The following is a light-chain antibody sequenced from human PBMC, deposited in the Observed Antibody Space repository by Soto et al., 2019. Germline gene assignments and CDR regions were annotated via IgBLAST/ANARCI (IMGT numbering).Light chain of an antibody. V-gene: IGKV1-39*01. J-gene: IGKJ1*01. Sequence: DVQMTQSPSSLSASVGDRVTITCRASQSIRSYLNWYQQKPGKAPKVLIYAASSLQSGVTSRFSGSGSGTDFTLTISSLQPEDFATYYCQQSYSTPQTFGQGTKVEIK. CDR1: QSIRSY. CDR3: QQSYSTPQT. CDR2: AAS.